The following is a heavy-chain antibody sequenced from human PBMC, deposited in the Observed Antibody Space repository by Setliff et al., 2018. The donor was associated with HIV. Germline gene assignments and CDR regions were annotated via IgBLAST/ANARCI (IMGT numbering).Heavy chain of an antibody. J-gene: IGHJ4*02. CDR1: GYTFTNHW. CDR3: ATRLLGYSGLGY. V-gene: IGHV5-51*01. D-gene: IGHD5-12*01. CDR2: IYPIDSDT. Sequence: LGESLKISCVASGYTFTNHWIAWVRQTPGKGLEVMGIIYPIDSDTRYKSSFEGQVTISADKSKSAVYLQWSSLKASDTAMYYCATRLLGYSGLGYWGQGTLVTVSS.